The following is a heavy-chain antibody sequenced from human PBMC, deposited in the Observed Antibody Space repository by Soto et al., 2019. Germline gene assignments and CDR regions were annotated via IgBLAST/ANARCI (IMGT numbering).Heavy chain of an antibody. CDR3: GNDPTDYVDNY. D-gene: IGHD3-16*01. V-gene: IGHV3-23*01. CDR1: GFSLSNYA. Sequence: GGALRLSCAASGFSLSNYAMNWVRQAPGKGLELVSFISGSHNDGITKYVDSVKGRFTISRDNSENTLYLQMSSLRAEDTAVYYCGNDPTDYVDNYWAQRTLVPVPQ. CDR2: ISGSHNDGIT. J-gene: IGHJ1*01.